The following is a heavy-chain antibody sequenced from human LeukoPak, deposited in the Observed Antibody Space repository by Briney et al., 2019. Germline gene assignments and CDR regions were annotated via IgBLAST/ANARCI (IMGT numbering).Heavy chain of an antibody. CDR3: ARPGIAAAGKRPGAFDI. D-gene: IGHD6-13*01. CDR2: INSDGSST. J-gene: IGHJ3*02. CDR1: GFTFSSYW. Sequence: GGSLRLSCAASGFTFSSYWMHWVRQAPGKGLVWVSRINSDGSSTSYADSVKGRFTISRDNAKNTLYLQMNSLRAEDTAVYYCARPGIAAAGKRPGAFDIWGQGTMVTVSS. V-gene: IGHV3-74*01.